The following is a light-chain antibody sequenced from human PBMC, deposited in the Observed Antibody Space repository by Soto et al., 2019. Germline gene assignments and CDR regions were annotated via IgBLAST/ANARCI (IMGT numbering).Light chain of an antibody. J-gene: IGKJ5*01. Sequence: EVVMTQSPANLSVSPGVGATLSCRASQSVSCNYLAWYQQKPGQAPRLLIYCASTRATGIPDRFSGSGSGTEFTLTINSLQAEDVAVYYCQQYGSSPITFGQGTRLEIK. CDR3: QQYGSSPIT. CDR2: CAS. V-gene: IGKV3-20*01. CDR1: QSVSCNY.